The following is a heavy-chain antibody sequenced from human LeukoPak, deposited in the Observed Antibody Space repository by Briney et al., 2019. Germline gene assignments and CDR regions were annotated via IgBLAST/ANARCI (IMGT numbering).Heavy chain of an antibody. CDR1: GGSISSSSYY. V-gene: IGHV4-39*07. D-gene: IGHD3-3*01. J-gene: IGHJ5*02. Sequence: SETLSLTCTVSGGSISSSSYYWGWIRQPPGKGLEWIGSIYYSGSTYYNPSFKGRVTISVDTSKNQFSLKLSSVTAADTAVYYCARVRTYDFWSGYPNWFDPWGQGTLVTVSS. CDR2: IYYSGST. CDR3: ARVRTYDFWSGYPNWFDP.